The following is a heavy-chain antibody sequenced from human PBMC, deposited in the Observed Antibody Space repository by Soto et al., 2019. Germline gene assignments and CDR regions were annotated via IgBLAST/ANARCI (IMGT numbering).Heavy chain of an antibody. CDR1: GGSISSYY. CDR3: ARDLRGYDSAEPYYCYYMDV. V-gene: IGHV4-59*01. Sequence: QVQLQESGPGLVEPSETLSLTCTVSGGSISSYYWSWIRQPPGKGLEWIGYIYYSGSTNYNPSLTCRVTISVDTSKNQFSLKLSSVTAADTAVYYCARDLRGYDSAEPYYCYYMDVWGKGTTVTVSS. CDR2: IYYSGST. D-gene: IGHD5-12*01. J-gene: IGHJ6*03.